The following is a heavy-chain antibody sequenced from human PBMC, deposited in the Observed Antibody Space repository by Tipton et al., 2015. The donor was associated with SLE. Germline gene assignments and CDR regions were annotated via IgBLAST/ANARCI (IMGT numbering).Heavy chain of an antibody. CDR3: ARKEIGTMRDY. V-gene: IGHV4-34*01. Sequence: TLSLTCAVYGGSFSGYYCSWIRQPPGKGLEWIGEINHSGSTNCNPSLKSRVTISVDTSKNRLSLKLSSVTAADTAMYYCARKEIGTMRDYWGQGTLVTVSS. J-gene: IGHJ4*02. CDR2: INHSGST. CDR1: GGSFSGYY. D-gene: IGHD5-24*01.